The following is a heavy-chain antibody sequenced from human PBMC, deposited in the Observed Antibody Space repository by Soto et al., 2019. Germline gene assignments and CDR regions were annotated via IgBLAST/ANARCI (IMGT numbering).Heavy chain of an antibody. CDR1: GYTFTSYD. J-gene: IGHJ5*02. D-gene: IGHD3-16*01. V-gene: IGHV1-8*01. CDR2: MNPNSGNT. Sequence: QVQLVQSGAEVKKPGASVKVSCKASGYTFTSYDINWVRQATGQGLEWMGWMNPNSGNTGYAQKFQGRVTMTRNTSISRAYMELGSLRCEDTAVYYCARYLDYDYLWGSYGAAGFGPWGQGTLVTVSS. CDR3: ARYLDYDYLWGSYGAAGFGP.